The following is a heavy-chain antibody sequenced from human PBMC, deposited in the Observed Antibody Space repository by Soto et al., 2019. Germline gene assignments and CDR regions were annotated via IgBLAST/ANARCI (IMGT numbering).Heavy chain of an antibody. CDR3: AQSTDWPGFDF. J-gene: IGHJ4*02. D-gene: IGHD3-9*01. Sequence: EVQLVESGGGLIQPGGSLRLSCAASGFTVSSKYLSWVRQAPGKGLEWVSIIYSGGKTYYADSVKGRFTISRDNSKNTLYLQMNSLRAEDTAVYYCAQSTDWPGFDFWGQGTLVIVSS. CDR1: GFTVSSKY. CDR2: IYSGGKT. V-gene: IGHV3-53*01.